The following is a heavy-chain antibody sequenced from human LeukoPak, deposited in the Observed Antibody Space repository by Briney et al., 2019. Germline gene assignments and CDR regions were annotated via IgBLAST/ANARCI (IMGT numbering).Heavy chain of an antibody. D-gene: IGHD2-2*01. Sequence: SETLSLTCTVSGGSISSYYWSWIRQPAGRGLEWIGRIYSSGSTNYNPSLKSRVTMSVDTSKNQFSLKLSSVTAADTAVYYCARGQYHLLYWYFDLWGRGTLVTVSS. CDR2: IYSSGST. CDR1: GGSISSYY. J-gene: IGHJ2*01. CDR3: ARGQYHLLYWYFDL. V-gene: IGHV4-4*07.